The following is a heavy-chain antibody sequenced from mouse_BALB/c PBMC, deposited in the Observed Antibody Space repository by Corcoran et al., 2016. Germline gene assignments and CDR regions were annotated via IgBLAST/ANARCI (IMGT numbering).Heavy chain of an antibody. Sequence: EVQLQQSGPELVKPVASVKISCKASGYTFTNYVMHWVKQKPGQGLEWIGYINPYNDGTKYNEKFKGKATLTSDKSSSTAYMELSSLTSEDAAVYYCARGGLYAMDYWGQGTSVTVSS. V-gene: IGHV1S136*01. CDR2: INPYNDGT. D-gene: IGHD3-3*01. J-gene: IGHJ4*01. CDR3: ARGGLYAMDY. CDR1: GYTFTNYV.